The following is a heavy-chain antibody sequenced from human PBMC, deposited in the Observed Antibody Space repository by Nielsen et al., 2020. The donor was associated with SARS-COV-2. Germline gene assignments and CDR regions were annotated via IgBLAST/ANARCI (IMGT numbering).Heavy chain of an antibody. CDR2: ISSSSSYI. Sequence: WIRQPPGKGLEWVSSISSSSSYIYYADSVKGRFTISRDNAKNSLYLQMNSLRAEDTAVYYCARDVRAVAGTYYYYGMDVWGQGTTVTVSS. D-gene: IGHD6-19*01. J-gene: IGHJ6*02. V-gene: IGHV3-21*04. CDR3: ARDVRAVAGTYYYYGMDV.